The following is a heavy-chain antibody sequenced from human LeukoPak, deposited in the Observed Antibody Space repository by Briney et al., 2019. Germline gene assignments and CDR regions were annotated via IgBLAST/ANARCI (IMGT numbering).Heavy chain of an antibody. J-gene: IGHJ4*02. Sequence: SETLSLTCTVSGGSISSYYWSWIRQAPGNGLEWIGYIYYSGYTDHNPSLESRVTISIDTSKNQFSLKLSSVTAADTAVYYCASGSESWGLLPKFYFDYWGQGTLVTVSS. CDR3: ASGSESWGLLPKFYFDY. CDR2: IYYSGYT. D-gene: IGHD1-26*01. CDR1: GGSISSYY. V-gene: IGHV4-59*01.